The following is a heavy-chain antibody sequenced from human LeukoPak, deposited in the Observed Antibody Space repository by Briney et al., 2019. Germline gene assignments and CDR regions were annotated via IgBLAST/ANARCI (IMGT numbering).Heavy chain of an antibody. CDR1: GFTFSSYA. D-gene: IGHD6-19*01. J-gene: IGHJ4*02. CDR3: ARYFLGSSGWYRYFDY. V-gene: IGHV3-53*01. CDR2: ISSGGST. Sequence: GGSLRLSCAASGFTFSSYAMSWVRQAPGKGLEWVSVISSGGSTYSADSVKGRFTISRDNSKNTLYLQMNSLRAEDTAVYYCARYFLGSSGWYRYFDYWSQGPLVTVSS.